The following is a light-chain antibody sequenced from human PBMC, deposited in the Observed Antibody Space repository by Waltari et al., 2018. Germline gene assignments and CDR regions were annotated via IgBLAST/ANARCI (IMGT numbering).Light chain of an antibody. CDR2: AAS. V-gene: IGKV3-11*01. CDR3: QQRRNWPLT. Sequence: EIVLTQSPDILSFSPGERATLSCRASQSVGTYLAWYQQRPGQSPRLLSYAASYKATGIPARFSGSGSETDFTLTISSLQPEDFAGYYCQQRRNWPLTFGGGTRVQI. J-gene: IGKJ4*01. CDR1: QSVGTY.